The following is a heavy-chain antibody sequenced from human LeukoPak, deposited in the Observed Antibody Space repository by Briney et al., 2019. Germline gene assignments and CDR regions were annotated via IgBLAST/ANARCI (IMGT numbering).Heavy chain of an antibody. D-gene: IGHD2-2*02. V-gene: IGHV3-30*02. Sequence: GGSLRLSCAASGFTFSSYGMHWVRQAPGKGLEWVAFIRYDGSNKYYADSVKGRFTISRDNSKNTLYLQMNSLRAEDTAVYYCAKDLEYCSSTSCYTTSYCYYMDVWGKGTTVTVSS. J-gene: IGHJ6*03. CDR2: IRYDGSNK. CDR1: GFTFSSYG. CDR3: AKDLEYCSSTSCYTTSYCYYMDV.